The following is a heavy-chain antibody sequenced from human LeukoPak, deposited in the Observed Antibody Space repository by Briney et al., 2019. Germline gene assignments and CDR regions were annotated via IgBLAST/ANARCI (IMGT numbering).Heavy chain of an antibody. J-gene: IGHJ4*02. CDR3: ARPASSPQRYFDY. Sequence: GAWVTVSCKASGYTFTAYYIHWVRQAPGQGLEWMGWISPYSGATNSAQRFQGRVTMTRDTSISTPYMEVNRLTSDDTAVYYCARPASSPQRYFDYWGQGTPVTVS. D-gene: IGHD6-13*01. V-gene: IGHV1-2*02. CDR1: GYTFTAYY. CDR2: ISPYSGAT.